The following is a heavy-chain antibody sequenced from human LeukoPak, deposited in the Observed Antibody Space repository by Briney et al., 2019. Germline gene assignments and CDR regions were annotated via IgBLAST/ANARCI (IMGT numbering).Heavy chain of an antibody. V-gene: IGHV4-59*01. J-gene: IGHJ3*02. Sequence: SETLSLTCTVSGGSISSYYWSWIRQPPGKGLEWIGYIYYSGSTNYNPSLKSRVTISVDTSKNQFSLKLSSVTTADTAVYYCARGIRTVPGAFDIWGQGTMVTVSS. CDR1: GGSISSYY. CDR3: ARGIRTVPGAFDI. D-gene: IGHD3-3*02. CDR2: IYYSGST.